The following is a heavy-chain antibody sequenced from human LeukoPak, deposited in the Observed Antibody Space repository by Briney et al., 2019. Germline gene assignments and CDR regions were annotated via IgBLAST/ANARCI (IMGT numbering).Heavy chain of an antibody. CDR3: ARDPDDCSSTSCYKGGGYYYYYGMDV. J-gene: IGHJ6*02. D-gene: IGHD2-2*02. Sequence: GGSLRLSCAASGINFSGYSMHWVRQAPGKGLEWVSYISSSSSTIYYADSVKGRFTISRDNAKNSLYLQMNSLRDEDTAVYYCARDPDDCSSTSCYKGGGYYYYYGMDVWGQGTTVTVSS. CDR2: ISSSSSTI. CDR1: GINFSGYS. V-gene: IGHV3-48*02.